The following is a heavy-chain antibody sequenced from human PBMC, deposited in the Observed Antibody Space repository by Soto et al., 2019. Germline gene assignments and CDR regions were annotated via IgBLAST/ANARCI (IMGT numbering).Heavy chain of an antibody. CDR2: INPSGGST. CDR3: ARDRRGSSSWPYYYYYYGMDV. Sequence: ASVKVSCKASGYTFTSYYMHWVRQAPGQGLEWMGIINPSGGSTSYAQKFQGRVTMTRDTSTSIVYMELSSLRSEDTAVYYCARDRRGSSSWPYYYYYYGMDVWGQGTTVTVSS. CDR1: GYTFTSYY. V-gene: IGHV1-46*01. D-gene: IGHD6-13*01. J-gene: IGHJ6*02.